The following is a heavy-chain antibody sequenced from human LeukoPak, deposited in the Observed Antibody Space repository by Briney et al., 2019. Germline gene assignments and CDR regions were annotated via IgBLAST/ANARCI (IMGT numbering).Heavy chain of an antibody. CDR3: AQTEIYSSSWYTGWFDP. CDR1: GYTFTGYY. D-gene: IGHD6-13*01. CDR2: INPNSGGT. J-gene: IGHJ5*02. V-gene: IGHV1-2*02. Sequence: ASVKVSCKASGYTFTGYYMHWVRQAPGQGLEWMGWINPNSGGTNYAQKFQGRVTMTRDTSISTAYMELSRLRSDDTAVYYCAQTEIYSSSWYTGWFDPWGQGTLVTVSS.